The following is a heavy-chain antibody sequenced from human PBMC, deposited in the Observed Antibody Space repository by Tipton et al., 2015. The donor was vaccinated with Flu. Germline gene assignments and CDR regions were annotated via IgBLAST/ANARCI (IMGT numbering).Heavy chain of an antibody. CDR1: GGSISSGDYY. D-gene: IGHD2-2*01. J-gene: IGHJ3*02. Sequence: LRFSCTVSGGSISSGDYYWSWIRQPPGKGLEWIGYIYYSGSTYYNPSLKSRVTISVDTSKNQFSLKLSSVTAADTAVYYCARSITRDAFDIWGQGTMVTVSS. CDR3: ARSITRDAFDI. V-gene: IGHV4-30-4*01. CDR2: IYYSGST.